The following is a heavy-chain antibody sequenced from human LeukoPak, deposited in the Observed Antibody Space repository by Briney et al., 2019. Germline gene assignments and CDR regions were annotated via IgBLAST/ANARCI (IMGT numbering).Heavy chain of an antibody. CDR3: AKATSLSRSSTLNQVFDY. CDR1: GFTFDDYA. CDR2: ISWNSGSI. J-gene: IGHJ4*02. Sequence: PGRSLRLSCAASGFTFDDYAMHWVRQAPGKGLEWVSGISWNSGSIGYADSVKGRFTISRDNAKNSLYLQMNSLRAEDTALYYCAKATSLSRSSTLNQVFDYWGQGTLVTASS. V-gene: IGHV3-9*01. D-gene: IGHD6-6*01.